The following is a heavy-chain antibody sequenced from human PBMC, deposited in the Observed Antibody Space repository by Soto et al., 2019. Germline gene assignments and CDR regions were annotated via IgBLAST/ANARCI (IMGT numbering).Heavy chain of an antibody. CDR3: AKDLIAATGTPAYYFDS. D-gene: IGHD6-13*01. CDR1: GFTFDTYA. Sequence: EVQLLESGGGLVQPGGSLRLSCVASGFTFDTYAISWVRQAPGNGLEWVSTVSGSGLYTYYTDSVKSRFTISRYNPRNTLYLQMHSPRLDDTAVYFCAKDLIAATGTPAYYFDSCGHGTLGTVSS. V-gene: IGHV3-23*01. J-gene: IGHJ4*03. CDR2: VSGSGLYT.